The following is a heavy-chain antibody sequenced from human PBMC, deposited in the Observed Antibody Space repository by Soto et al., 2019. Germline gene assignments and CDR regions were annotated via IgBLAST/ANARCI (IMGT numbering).Heavy chain of an antibody. D-gene: IGHD3-10*01. V-gene: IGHV3-23*01. CDR2: ISGSGGST. CDR1: GFTFSSYA. CDR3: AKGGRYYYGSGSSFAGYYYYGMDV. J-gene: IGHJ6*02. Sequence: GGSLRLSCAASGFTFSSYAMSWVRQAPGKGLEWVSAISGSGGSTYYADSVKGRFTISRDNSKNTLYLQMNSLRAEDTAVYYCAKGGRYYYGSGSSFAGYYYYGMDVWGQGTTVTVSS.